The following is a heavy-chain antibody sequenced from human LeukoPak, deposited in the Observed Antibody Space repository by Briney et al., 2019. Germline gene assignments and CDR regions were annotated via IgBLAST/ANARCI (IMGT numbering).Heavy chain of an antibody. CDR2: IYYDGRT. J-gene: IGHJ4*02. V-gene: IGHV3-66*01. D-gene: IGHD3-3*01. CDR1: GFSVTKDF. CDR3: ARAGDFSFKD. Sequence: GGSLRLSCAVSGFSVTKDFMTWVRQAPGKGLNWVSVIYYDGRTVYAGSVKGRFTISRDNSKNTVFLEMKSLRAEDTAVYYCARAGDFSFKDWGQGTLVTVSS.